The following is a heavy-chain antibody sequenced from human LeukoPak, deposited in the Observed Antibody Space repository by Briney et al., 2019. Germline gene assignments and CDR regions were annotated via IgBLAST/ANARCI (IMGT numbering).Heavy chain of an antibody. V-gene: IGHV1-18*04. CDR3: AREYYYDSSGYLDC. Sequence: ASVKVSCKASGYTFTGYYMHWVRQAPGQGLEWMGWISAYNGNTNYAQKLQGRVTMTTDTSTSTAYMELRSLRSDDTAVYYCAREYYYDSSGYLDCWGQGTLVTVSS. CDR1: GYTFTGYY. CDR2: ISAYNGNT. D-gene: IGHD3-22*01. J-gene: IGHJ4*02.